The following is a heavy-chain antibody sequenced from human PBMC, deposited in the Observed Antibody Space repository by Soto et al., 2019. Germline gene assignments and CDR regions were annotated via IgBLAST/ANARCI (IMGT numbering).Heavy chain of an antibody. CDR3: ARTRYCSGGSCRFRAGFDP. J-gene: IGHJ5*02. D-gene: IGHD2-15*01. Sequence: SETLSLTCAVYGGSFSGYYWSWIRQPPGKGLEWIGEINHSGSTNYNPSLKSRVTISVDTSKNQFSLKLSSVTAADTAVYYCARTRYCSGGSCRFRAGFDPWGQGTLVTVSS. V-gene: IGHV4-34*01. CDR2: INHSGST. CDR1: GGSFSGYY.